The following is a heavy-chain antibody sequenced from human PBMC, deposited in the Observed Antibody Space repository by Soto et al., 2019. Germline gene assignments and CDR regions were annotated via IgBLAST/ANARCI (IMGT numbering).Heavy chain of an antibody. CDR2: IYYSGST. CDR3: ARGSGWYPDY. CDR1: GGSISSGGYY. J-gene: IGHJ4*02. V-gene: IGHV4-31*03. Sequence: SETLSLTCTVSGGSISSGGYYWSWFRQHRGKGLEWIGYIYYSGSTYYNPSLKSRVTISLDTSKNQFSLKLSSVTAADTAVYYCARGSGWYPDYWGQGTLVTVSS. D-gene: IGHD6-19*01.